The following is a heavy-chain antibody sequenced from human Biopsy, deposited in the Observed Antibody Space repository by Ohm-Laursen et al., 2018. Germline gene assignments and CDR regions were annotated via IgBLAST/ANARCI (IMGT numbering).Heavy chain of an antibody. CDR3: AADSGSGSHFRFDY. CDR2: INPSGSDA. V-gene: IGHV1-46*01. D-gene: IGHD3-10*01. Sequence: ASVKVSCKASGYTFTNYYMHWVRQAPGQGLEWMGIINPSGSDATYAQKFQGRVTMTRDTSTSTAYMDLSSLRSEGTAVYYCAADSGSGSHFRFDYWGQGALVSVSS. CDR1: GYTFTNYY. J-gene: IGHJ4*02.